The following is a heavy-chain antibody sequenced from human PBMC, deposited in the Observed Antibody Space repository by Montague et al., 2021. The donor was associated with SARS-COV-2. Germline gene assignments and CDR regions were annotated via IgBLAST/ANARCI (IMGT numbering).Heavy chain of an antibody. J-gene: IGHJ4*02. V-gene: IGHV4-39*02. D-gene: IGHD3-10*01. CDR2: IYYSGTT. CDR3: ARGMIRGVTTPFDH. CDR1: SGSIISSGYY. Sequence: SETLSLTCSVSSGSIISSGYYWGWIRQPPGKELEWIGNIYYSGTTYYNPSLQSRGTISVDTSKNHLSLRLSSVTAADTVVYFCARGMIRGVTTPFDHWGQGSQVTVSS.